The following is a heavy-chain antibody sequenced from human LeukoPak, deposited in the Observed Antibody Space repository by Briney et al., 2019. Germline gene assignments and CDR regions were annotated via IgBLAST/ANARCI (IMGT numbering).Heavy chain of an antibody. Sequence: GGSLRLSCAASGFTFSSYSMNWVRQAPGKGLEWVSSISSSSSYIYYADSVKGRFTISRDNAKNSLYLQMNSLRAEDTAVYYCARDVSSSWEPNSNDDYWSQGTLVTVSS. CDR2: ISSSSSYI. J-gene: IGHJ4*02. CDR3: ARDVSSSWEPNSNDDY. CDR1: GFTFSSYS. V-gene: IGHV3-21*01. D-gene: IGHD6-13*01.